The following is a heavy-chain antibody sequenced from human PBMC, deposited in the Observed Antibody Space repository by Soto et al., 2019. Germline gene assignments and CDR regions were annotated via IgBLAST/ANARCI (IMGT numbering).Heavy chain of an antibody. CDR3: AKAPSRRGWYLHD. Sequence: SQTLSLTCVISGDSVSSNSAAWNWIRQSPSRGLEWLGRTYYRSRWYNDYAVSVRSRITVNADTSKNQFSLHLNSVTPEDTAVYYCAKAPSRRGWYLHDWGKGTTVTVSS. D-gene: IGHD6-19*01. CDR2: TYYRSRWYN. V-gene: IGHV6-1*01. CDR1: GDSVSSNSAA. J-gene: IGHJ6*04.